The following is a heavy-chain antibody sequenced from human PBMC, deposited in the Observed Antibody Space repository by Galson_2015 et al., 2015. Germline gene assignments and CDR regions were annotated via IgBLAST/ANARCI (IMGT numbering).Heavy chain of an antibody. CDR1: GFTFSSYS. V-gene: IGHV3-48*02. CDR2: ISSSSSTI. J-gene: IGHJ6*02. Sequence: SLRLSCAASGFTFSSYSMNWVRQAPGKGLEWVSYISSSSSTIYYADSVKGRFTISRDNAKNSLYLQMNSLRDEDTAVYYCASLLGIYGGNYHLAYYYGMDVWGQGTTVTVSS. D-gene: IGHD4-23*01. CDR3: ASLLGIYGGNYHLAYYYGMDV.